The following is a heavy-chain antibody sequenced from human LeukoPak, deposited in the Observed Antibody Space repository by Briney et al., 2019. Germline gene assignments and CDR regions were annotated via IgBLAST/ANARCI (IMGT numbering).Heavy chain of an antibody. CDR1: GGSFSGYY. CDR2: IYYSGST. J-gene: IGHJ5*02. V-gene: IGHV4-59*12. CDR3: ARGEYSNSFDP. D-gene: IGHD6-6*01. Sequence: PSETLSLTCAVYGGSFSGYYWSWIRQPPGKGLEWIGYIYYSGSTYYNPSLKSRVTISVDTSKNQFSLKLSSVTAADTAVYYCARGEYSNSFDPWGQGTLVTVSS.